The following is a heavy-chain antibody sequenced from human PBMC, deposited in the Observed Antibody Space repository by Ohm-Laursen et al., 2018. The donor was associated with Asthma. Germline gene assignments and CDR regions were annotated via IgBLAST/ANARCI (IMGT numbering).Heavy chain of an antibody. D-gene: IGHD6-19*01. Sequence: SLRLSCAASGFTFSNFDMHWVRQAPGKGLEWVAVMSYDGTNKYYADSVKGRFTISRDISKNTLSLQMNGLRAEDTALYYCVKDRNPYSSGWYPTFDYWGRGTLVTVSS. CDR2: MSYDGTNK. V-gene: IGHV3-30*18. J-gene: IGHJ4*02. CDR3: VKDRNPYSSGWYPTFDY. CDR1: GFTFSNFD.